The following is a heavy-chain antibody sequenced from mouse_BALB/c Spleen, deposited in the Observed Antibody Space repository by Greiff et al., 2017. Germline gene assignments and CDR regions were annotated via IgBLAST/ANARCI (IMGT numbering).Heavy chain of an antibody. J-gene: IGHJ4*01. V-gene: IGHV1-7*01. CDR3: ARGGEDAMDY. Sequence: QVQLQQSGAELAKPGASVKMSCKASGYTFTSYWMHWVKQRPGQGLEWIGYINPSTGYTEYNQKFKDKATLTADKSSSTAYMQLSSLTSEDSAVYYCARGGEDAMDYWGQGTSVTVSS. CDR1: GYTFTSYW. CDR2: INPSTGYT.